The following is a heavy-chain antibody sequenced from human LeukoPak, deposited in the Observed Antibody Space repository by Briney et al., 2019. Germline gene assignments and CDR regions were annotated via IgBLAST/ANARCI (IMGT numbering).Heavy chain of an antibody. CDR2: TYYGSKWYN. D-gene: IGHD5-24*01. CDR1: GDSVSSYSVA. V-gene: IGHV6-1*01. J-gene: IGHJ4*02. Sequence: SQTLSLTCAISGDSVSSYSVAWNWLRQSPSRGLEWLGRTYYGSKWYNEYAVSVKSRITVNADTSKNQFSLQLNSVTPEDTAVYYCARGWLQSGFDYWGQGTLVTVSS. CDR3: ARGWLQSGFDY.